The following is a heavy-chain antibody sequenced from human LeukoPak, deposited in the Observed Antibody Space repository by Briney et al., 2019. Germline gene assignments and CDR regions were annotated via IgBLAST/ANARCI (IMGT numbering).Heavy chain of an antibody. V-gene: IGHV3-30-3*01. CDR3: AREVLLWFGGPHRLSNGMDV. Sequence: PGRSLRLSCAASGFTFSSYAMHWVRQAPGKGLEWVAVISYDGSNKYYADSVKGRFTISRDNSKNTLYLQMNSLRAEDTAVYYCAREVLLWFGGPHRLSNGMDVWGQGTTVTVSS. J-gene: IGHJ6*02. CDR2: ISYDGSNK. CDR1: GFTFSSYA. D-gene: IGHD3-10*01.